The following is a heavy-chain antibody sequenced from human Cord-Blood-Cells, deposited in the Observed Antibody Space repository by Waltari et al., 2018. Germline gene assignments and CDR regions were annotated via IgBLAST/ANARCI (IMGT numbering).Heavy chain of an antibody. D-gene: IGHD2-15*01. V-gene: IGHV3-53*04. CDR2: IYSGGST. CDR3: AREGFGYCSGGSCYTGFDY. Sequence: EVQLVESGGGLVQPGGSLRLSCPASGFTVSSNYMSWVRQAPGRGLEWVSVIYSGGSTYYADSVKGRFTISRHNSKNTLYLQMNSLRAEDTAVYYCAREGFGYCSGGSCYTGFDYWGQGTLVTVSS. CDR1: GFTVSSNY. J-gene: IGHJ4*02.